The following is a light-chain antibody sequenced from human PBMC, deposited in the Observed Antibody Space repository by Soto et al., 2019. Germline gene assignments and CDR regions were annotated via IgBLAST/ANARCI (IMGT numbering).Light chain of an antibody. CDR3: QQYNDWTRK. J-gene: IGKJ1*01. V-gene: IGKV3-15*01. Sequence: EIVVSLAPPTLSPSPVNTPTLSFRASQSVNSNLAWYQQKFGQAPRLLISGASTRATGIPARFSGSGSGTEFTLIICSLQSEDFAVYYCQQYNDWTRKFCQGTKVEIK. CDR2: GAS. CDR1: QSVNSN.